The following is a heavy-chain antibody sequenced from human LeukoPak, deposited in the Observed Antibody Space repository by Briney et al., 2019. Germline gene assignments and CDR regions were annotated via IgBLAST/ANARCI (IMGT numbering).Heavy chain of an antibody. J-gene: IGHJ4*02. D-gene: IGHD3-10*01. CDR2: ISGSGDST. CDR3: AKDRGIISDY. CDR1: GFTFSNYG. Sequence: GGSLRLSCAASGFTFSNYGMSWVRQAPGKGLEWVSSISGSGDSTYYAGSVKGRFTISRDNSKNTLYLQMNSLRAEDTAVYYCAKDRGIISDYWGQGTLVTVSS. V-gene: IGHV3-23*01.